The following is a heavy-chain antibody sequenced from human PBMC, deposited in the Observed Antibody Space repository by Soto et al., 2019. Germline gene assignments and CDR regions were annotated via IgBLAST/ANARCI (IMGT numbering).Heavy chain of an antibody. V-gene: IGHV1-69*06. CDR3: ARGRGITGTTADVFDI. CDR2: IIPIFGTA. Sequence: QVQLVQSGAEVKKPGSSVKVSCKASGGTFSSYAISWVRQAPGQGLEWMGGIIPIFGTANYAQKFQGRVTITAEKSTSTAYMELSSLRSEDTAVYYCARGRGITGTTADVFDIWGQGTMVTVSS. D-gene: IGHD1-7*01. CDR1: GGTFSSYA. J-gene: IGHJ3*02.